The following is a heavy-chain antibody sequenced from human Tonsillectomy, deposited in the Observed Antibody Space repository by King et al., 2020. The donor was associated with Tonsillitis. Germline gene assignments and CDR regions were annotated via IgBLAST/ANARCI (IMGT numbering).Heavy chain of an antibody. CDR2: ISANNGNT. J-gene: IGHJ4*02. D-gene: IGHD1-7*01. Sequence: QLVQSGAEVKKPGASVKVSCKASGYTFTHYGITWVRQAPGQGPEWMGWISANNGNTDYAPKLQDRVTMTTDRSTSTAYMELRSLRSADTAVYYCARGSYTWNYSDLDSWGQGTLVTVSS. V-gene: IGHV1-18*01. CDR3: ARGSYTWNYSDLDS. CDR1: GYTFTHYG.